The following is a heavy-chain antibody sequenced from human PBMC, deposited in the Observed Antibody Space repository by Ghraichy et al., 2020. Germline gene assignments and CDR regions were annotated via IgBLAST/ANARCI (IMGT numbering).Heavy chain of an antibody. CDR3: VRGLHDLNYAFDY. CDR1: GGSFNDYS. J-gene: IGHJ4*02. Sequence: SETLSLTCAIYGGSFNDYSCNWVRQSPGKGLEWIGEINHSGSTNYNQSLKSRVTISGDTSKKQFSLKLRSVTAADTAVYYCVRGLHDLNYAFDYWGQGTLVTVSS. D-gene: IGHD3-16*01. CDR2: INHSGST. V-gene: IGHV4-34*01.